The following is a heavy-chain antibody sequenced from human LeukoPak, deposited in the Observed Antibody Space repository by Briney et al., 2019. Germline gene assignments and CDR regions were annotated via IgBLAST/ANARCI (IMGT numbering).Heavy chain of an antibody. CDR1: GGSINNYY. J-gene: IGHJ4*02. D-gene: IGHD3-3*01. V-gene: IGHV4-59*01. CDR3: TRDRLGGAVASWIPDY. Sequence: AETLSLTCSVSGGSINNYYWSWIRQAPGKRLEWIGSVYHTGSTDYNPSLRSPVTISVDTSKNHFSLKVTSVTAADTAIYYCTRDRLGGAVASWIPDYWGQGILVTVSS. CDR2: VYHTGST.